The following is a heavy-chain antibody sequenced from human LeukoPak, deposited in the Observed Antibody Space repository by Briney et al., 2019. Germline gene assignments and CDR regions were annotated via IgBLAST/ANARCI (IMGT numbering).Heavy chain of an antibody. CDR3: AKGSSSSWYYFDY. Sequence: GGSLRLSCAASGFTVSSNYMSWVRQAPGKGLEWVSVIYSGGSTYYADSVKGRFTISRDNSKNTLYLQMNSLRAEDTAVYYCAKGSSSSWYYFDYWGQGTLATVSS. J-gene: IGHJ4*02. CDR1: GFTVSSNY. D-gene: IGHD6-13*01. V-gene: IGHV3-53*01. CDR2: IYSGGST.